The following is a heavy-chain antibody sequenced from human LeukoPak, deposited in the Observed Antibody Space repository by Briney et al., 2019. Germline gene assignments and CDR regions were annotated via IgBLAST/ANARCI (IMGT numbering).Heavy chain of an antibody. CDR2: MNEYGGDI. Sequence: GGSLRLSCAASGFNFGGFSMSWVRQAPGKGLEWVTHMNEYGGDIFYVDSVKDRFTISRDNFKHTLYLQMNSLRAEDTAVYYCARSGSGSYFLDYWGQGTLVTVSS. D-gene: IGHD3-10*01. V-gene: IGHV3-7*03. CDR1: GFNFGGFS. CDR3: ARSGSGSYFLDY. J-gene: IGHJ4*02.